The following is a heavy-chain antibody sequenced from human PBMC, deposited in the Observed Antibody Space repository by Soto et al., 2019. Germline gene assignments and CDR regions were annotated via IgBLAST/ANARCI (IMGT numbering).Heavy chain of an antibody. CDR1: GFTFSNYA. CDR2: VGGSGGST. Sequence: EVQLLESGGGLVQPGGSLRLSCAASGFTFSNYAMIWVRQAPGKGLEWVSTVGGSGGSTYYADSEKGRFTLSRDNYKNTLYRHMNSLRADDAAVYYCARGFLVLHDYSNDAFGVWGQGTMVTVSS. D-gene: IGHD4-4*01. CDR3: ARGFLVLHDYSNDAFGV. J-gene: IGHJ3*01. V-gene: IGHV3-23*01.